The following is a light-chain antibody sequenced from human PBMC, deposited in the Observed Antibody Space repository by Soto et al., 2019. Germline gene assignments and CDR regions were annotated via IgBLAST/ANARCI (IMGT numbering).Light chain of an antibody. CDR2: GAS. CDR1: QSVSNDY. Sequence: IVLAQSPGTLSLSPAERATLSCRASQSVSNDYLAWYQQKPCHAPRLLIYGASNRATGIPDRFSGSGSGTDFTLTISRLEPEDFAVYYCQQYGSSSTFGQGTLLEIK. J-gene: IGKJ5*01. CDR3: QQYGSSST. V-gene: IGKV3-20*01.